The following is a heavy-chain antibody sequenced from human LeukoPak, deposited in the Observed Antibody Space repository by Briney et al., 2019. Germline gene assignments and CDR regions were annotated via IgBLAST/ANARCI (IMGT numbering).Heavy chain of an antibody. Sequence: PSETLSLTCAVSSGSFSDYSWAWIRQPPGKGLEWIADIDHIGNTKYNPFLKSRVTLSVDTSKRQFSLKMNSVTAADSAIYYCAKVGQWLDWGRETLVTVSS. D-gene: IGHD6-19*01. CDR3: AKVGQWLD. CDR2: IDHIGNT. V-gene: IGHV4-34*01. J-gene: IGHJ4*02. CDR1: SGSFSDYS.